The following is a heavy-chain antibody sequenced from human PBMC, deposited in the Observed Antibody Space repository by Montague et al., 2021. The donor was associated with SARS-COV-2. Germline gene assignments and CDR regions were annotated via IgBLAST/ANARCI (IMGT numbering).Heavy chain of an antibody. J-gene: IGHJ6*02. D-gene: IGHD4-11*01. Sequence: SETLSLTCAVYGGSFSGYYWTWIRQSPRKGLEWIGEINHSGSTNYNPSLKSRVTISVDTSKNQFSLKLSSVTAADTAVYYCARGEITTRGLIYYYGMDVWGQGTTVTVSS. CDR3: ARGEITTRGLIYYYGMDV. CDR1: GGSFSGYY. CDR2: INHSGST. V-gene: IGHV4-34*01.